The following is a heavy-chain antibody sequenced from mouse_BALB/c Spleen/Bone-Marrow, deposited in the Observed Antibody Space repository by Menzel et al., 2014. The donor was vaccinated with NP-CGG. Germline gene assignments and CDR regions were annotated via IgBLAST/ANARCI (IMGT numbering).Heavy chain of an antibody. D-gene: IGHD1-1*01. CDR3: ARDYYGSSDY. V-gene: IGHV5-6-3*01. J-gene: IGHJ2*01. CDR2: INSNGGST. CDR1: GFTFSSYG. Sequence: EVQGVEPGGGLVQPGGSPKLSCAASGFTFSSYGMSWVRQTPDKRLELVATINSNGGSTYYPDSVKGRFTISRDNAKNTLYLQMSSLKSEDTAMYYCARDYYGSSDYWGQGTTLTVSS.